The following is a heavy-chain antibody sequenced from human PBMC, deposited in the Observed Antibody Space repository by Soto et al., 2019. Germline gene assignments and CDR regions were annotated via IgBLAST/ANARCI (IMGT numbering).Heavy chain of an antibody. V-gene: IGHV1-69*13. Sequence: SVKVSCKASGGTFSSYAISWVRQAPGQGLEWMGGIIPIFGTANYARKFQGRVTITADESTSTAYMELSSLRSEDTAVYYCARRKYYDSSGYYFGYWGQGTLVTVSS. D-gene: IGHD3-22*01. CDR3: ARRKYYDSSGYYFGY. J-gene: IGHJ4*02. CDR2: IIPIFGTA. CDR1: GGTFSSYA.